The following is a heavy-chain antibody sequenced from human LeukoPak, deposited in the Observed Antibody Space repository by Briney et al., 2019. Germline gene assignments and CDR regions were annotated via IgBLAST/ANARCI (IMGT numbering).Heavy chain of an antibody. Sequence: ASVKVSCKVSGYTFTDYYMHWVQQAPGKGLEWMELVDPEDGETIYAEKFQGRVTITADTYTDTAYMELSSLRSEDTAVYYCATVRRTSPNWFDPWGQGTLVTVSS. V-gene: IGHV1-69-2*01. J-gene: IGHJ5*02. CDR1: GYTFTDYY. CDR3: ATVRRTSPNWFDP. D-gene: IGHD1-14*01. CDR2: VDPEDGET.